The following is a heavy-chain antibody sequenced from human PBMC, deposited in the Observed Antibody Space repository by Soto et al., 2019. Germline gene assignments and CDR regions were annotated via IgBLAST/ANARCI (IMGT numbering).Heavy chain of an antibody. CDR3: ARDCGGDRYYFDD. D-gene: IGHD2-21*02. CDR2: INPSGGST. Sequence: QVQLVQSGAEVKKPGASVKGSCKESGYTFTSYYMHWVRQDPGQGLEWMGIINPSGGSTSYAQKVQGRVTMTRDTSTSTGYMELSSLRSEDTAVYYCARDCGGDRYYFDDWGQGTLVTVSS. V-gene: IGHV1-46*01. CDR1: GYTFTSYY. J-gene: IGHJ4*02.